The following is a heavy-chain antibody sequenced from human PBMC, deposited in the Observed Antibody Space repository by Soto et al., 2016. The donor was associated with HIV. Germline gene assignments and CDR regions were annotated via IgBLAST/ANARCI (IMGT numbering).Heavy chain of an antibody. CDR2: IRSKANNYAT. Sequence: EVQLVESGGGLVQPGGSLKLPCAASGFTFSGSAMHWVRQASGKGLEWVGRIRSKANNYATAYAASVKGRFTISRDDSKNTAYLQMDSLKTEDTAVYYCTEARYYCSGGSCPHWFDPWGQGTLVTVSS. CDR3: TEARYYCSGGSCPHWFDP. CDR1: GFTFSGSA. J-gene: IGHJ5*02. D-gene: IGHD2-15*01. V-gene: IGHV3-73*01.